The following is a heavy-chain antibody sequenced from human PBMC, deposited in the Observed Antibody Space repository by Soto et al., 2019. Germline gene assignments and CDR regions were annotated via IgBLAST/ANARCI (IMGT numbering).Heavy chain of an antibody. CDR3: ARVWGGAFDF. Sequence: PSETLSLTCTVFGGSISSYYWSWIRQPPGKGLEWIGYIYYSGSTNYNPSLKSRVTISVDTSKNQFSLKLRSVTAADTPVYYCARVWGGAFDFWGQGTMVTVSS. CDR1: GGSISSYY. V-gene: IGHV4-59*01. D-gene: IGHD3-10*01. CDR2: IYYSGST. J-gene: IGHJ3*01.